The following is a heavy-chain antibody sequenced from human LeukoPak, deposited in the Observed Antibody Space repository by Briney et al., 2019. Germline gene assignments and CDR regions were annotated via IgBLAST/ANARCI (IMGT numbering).Heavy chain of an antibody. Sequence: GGSLRLSCAASGFTFSSYAMSWVRQAPGKGLEWVSAISGSGGSTYYADSVKGRFTISRDNSKNTLYLQMNSLRAEDTAVYYSAKDYYGSRSYAGYFDYWGQGTWSPPPQ. D-gene: IGHD3-10*01. V-gene: IGHV3-23*01. CDR3: AKDYYGSRSYAGYFDY. CDR1: GFTFSSYA. CDR2: ISGSGGST. J-gene: IGHJ4*02.